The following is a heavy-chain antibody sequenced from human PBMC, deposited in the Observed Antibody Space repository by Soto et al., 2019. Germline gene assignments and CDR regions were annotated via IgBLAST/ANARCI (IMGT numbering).Heavy chain of an antibody. CDR2: INSDGSST. CDR1: GFTFSSYW. J-gene: IGHJ4*02. Sequence: VGSLRLSCAASGFTFSSYWMHWVRQAPGKGLVWVSRINSDGSSTSYADSVKGRFTISRDNAKNTLYLQMNSLRAEDTAVYYCASMYSSRKIDYWGQGTLVTVSS. V-gene: IGHV3-74*01. CDR3: ASMYSSRKIDY. D-gene: IGHD6-13*01.